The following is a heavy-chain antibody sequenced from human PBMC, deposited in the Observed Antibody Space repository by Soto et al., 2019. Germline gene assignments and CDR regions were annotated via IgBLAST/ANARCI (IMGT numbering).Heavy chain of an antibody. CDR1: GTSIRGYY. J-gene: IGHJ4*02. D-gene: IGHD3-10*01. CDR2: IYYTGTT. Sequence: PSETLSLTCSVSGTSIRGYYWTWIRQPPGKGLEWIGYIYYTGTTKYNPSLKSRVTISVDTSKNQFSLRLNSVTAADTAVYYCAREVSSFGSNHFDSWGQGALVTVPS. V-gene: IGHV4-59*01. CDR3: AREVSSFGSNHFDS.